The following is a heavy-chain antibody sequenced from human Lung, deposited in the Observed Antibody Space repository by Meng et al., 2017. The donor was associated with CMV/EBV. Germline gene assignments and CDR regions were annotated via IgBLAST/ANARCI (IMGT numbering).Heavy chain of an antibody. Sequence: LXXAVYGGSFSGYYWSWIRQPPGKGLEWIGEINHSGSTNYNPSLKSRVTISVDTSKNQFSLKLSSVTAADTAVYYCARGGFTYDFWSGYDFDYLGQGXLVTVSS. CDR1: GGSFSGYY. J-gene: IGHJ4*02. V-gene: IGHV4-34*01. CDR3: ARGGFTYDFWSGYDFDY. CDR2: INHSGST. D-gene: IGHD3-3*01.